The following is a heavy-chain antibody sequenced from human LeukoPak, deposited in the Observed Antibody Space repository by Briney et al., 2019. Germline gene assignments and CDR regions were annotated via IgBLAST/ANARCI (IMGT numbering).Heavy chain of an antibody. Sequence: PGGSLRLSCSASGLTFSSYEMNWVRQAPGKGLEWVSSISSRAGTIYYADSVKGRFTISRDNSKNTVYLHINSLRTEDTALYYCAKDNPLDYWGQGTLVIVSS. CDR3: AKDNPLDY. V-gene: IGHV3-48*03. D-gene: IGHD1-14*01. CDR1: GLTFSSYE. CDR2: ISSRAGTI. J-gene: IGHJ4*02.